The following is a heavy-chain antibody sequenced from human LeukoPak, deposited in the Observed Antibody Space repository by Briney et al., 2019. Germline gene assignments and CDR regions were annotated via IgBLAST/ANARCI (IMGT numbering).Heavy chain of an antibody. CDR3: ARPGYYDSSGYYPTGFDY. CDR2: IYYSGST. Sequence: SETLSLTCTVSGGSISISSYYWGWIRQPPGKGLEWIGSIYYSGSTYYNPSLKSRVTISVDTSKNQFSLKLSSVTAADTAVYYCARPGYYDSSGYYPTGFDYWGQGTLVTVSS. V-gene: IGHV4-39*01. CDR1: GGSISISSYY. J-gene: IGHJ4*02. D-gene: IGHD3-22*01.